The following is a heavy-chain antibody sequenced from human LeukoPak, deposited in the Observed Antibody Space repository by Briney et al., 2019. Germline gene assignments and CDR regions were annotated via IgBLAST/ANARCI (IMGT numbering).Heavy chain of an antibody. Sequence: GGSLRLSCAASGFTFNNYAMSWVRQAPGKGLGWVSVISGDGGSTYYADSVKGRFTISRDSSKNTLFLQMNTLGAGDTAIYYCAKESPFFDYWGQGTRVTVSS. J-gene: IGHJ4*02. CDR1: GFTFNNYA. CDR3: AKESPFFDY. V-gene: IGHV3-23*01. CDR2: ISGDGGST.